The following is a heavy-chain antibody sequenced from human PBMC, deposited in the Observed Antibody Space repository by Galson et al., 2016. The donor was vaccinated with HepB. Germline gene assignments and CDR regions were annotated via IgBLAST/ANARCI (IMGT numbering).Heavy chain of an antibody. Sequence: SLRLSCAASGFTLSSYWMTWVRQAPGKGLEWVANIKQDGIEKYHADSVRGRFTISRDNTKDSLYLEMRDLRAEDTAVYYCVRDSGLGSGGSCYGDAFDIWGQGTMVTVSS. D-gene: IGHD2-15*01. CDR3: VRDSGLGSGGSCYGDAFDI. J-gene: IGHJ3*02. CDR1: GFTLSSYW. V-gene: IGHV3-7*01. CDR2: IKQDGIEK.